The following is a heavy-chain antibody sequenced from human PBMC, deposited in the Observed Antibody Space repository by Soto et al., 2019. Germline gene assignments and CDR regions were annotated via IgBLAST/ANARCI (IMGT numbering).Heavy chain of an antibody. Sequence: QVQLVESGGGVVQPGRSLRLSCAASGFNFSSYGMHWVRQAPGKGLEWVAVIWYDGSNKYYADSVKGRFTISRDNSKNTLYLQMNSLRAEDTAVYYCARGYDFWSGGVYYFDYWGQGTLVTVSS. D-gene: IGHD3-3*01. J-gene: IGHJ4*02. CDR1: GFNFSSYG. CDR2: IWYDGSNK. CDR3: ARGYDFWSGGVYYFDY. V-gene: IGHV3-33*01.